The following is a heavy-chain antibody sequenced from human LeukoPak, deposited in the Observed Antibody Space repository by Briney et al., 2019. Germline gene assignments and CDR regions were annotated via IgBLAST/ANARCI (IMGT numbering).Heavy chain of an antibody. CDR3: ARDKYDSGSYYRMDV. J-gene: IGHJ6*04. Sequence: GGSLRLPCAASGFTFSDYYMSWIRQAPGKGLECVSYISSTGSTIYYADSVKDRFTISRDNSKNMLYLQMNSLRTEDTAVYYCARDKYDSGSYYRMDVWGKGTTVSFSS. D-gene: IGHD3-10*01. V-gene: IGHV3-11*04. CDR2: ISSTGSTI. CDR1: GFTFSDYY.